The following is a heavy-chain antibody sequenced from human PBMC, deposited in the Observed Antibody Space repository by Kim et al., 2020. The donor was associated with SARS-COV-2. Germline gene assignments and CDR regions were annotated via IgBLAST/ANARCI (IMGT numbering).Heavy chain of an antibody. Sequence: SETLSLTCTVSGGSISSSSYYWGWIRQPPGKGLEWIGSIYYSGSTYYNPSLKSRVTISVDTSKNQFSLKLSSVTAADTAVYYCARGYQGYCSSTSCSTPYNWFDPWGQGTLVTVSS. D-gene: IGHD2-2*01. CDR1: GGSISSSSYY. J-gene: IGHJ5*02. V-gene: IGHV4-39*07. CDR3: ARGYQGYCSSTSCSTPYNWFDP. CDR2: IYYSGST.